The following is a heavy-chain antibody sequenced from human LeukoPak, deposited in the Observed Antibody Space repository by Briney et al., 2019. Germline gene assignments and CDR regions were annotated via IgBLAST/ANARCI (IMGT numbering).Heavy chain of an antibody. D-gene: IGHD5-18*01. CDR1: GFTFSSYG. CDR2: ISYDGSNK. CDR3: ARDGGRGYSYGYLGYYFDY. V-gene: IGHV3-30*03. Sequence: GRSLRLSCAASGFTFSSYGMHWVRQAPGKGLEWVAVISYDGSNKYYADSVKGRFTISRDNSKNTLYLQMNSLRAEDTAVYYCARDGGRGYSYGYLGYYFDYWGQGTLVTVSS. J-gene: IGHJ4*02.